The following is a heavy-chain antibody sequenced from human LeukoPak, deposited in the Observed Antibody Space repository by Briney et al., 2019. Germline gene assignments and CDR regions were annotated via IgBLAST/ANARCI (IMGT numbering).Heavy chain of an antibody. V-gene: IGHV4-39*07. CDR3: ARGRGQQLGNFDY. Sequence: SETLSLTCTVSGGSISTITYYWGWIRQPPGKGLEWIESMYHSGSTYYNPSLKSRVTMSVDTSKNQFSLKLSSVTAADTAVYYCARGRGQQLGNFDYWGQGTLVTVSS. D-gene: IGHD6-13*01. CDR2: MYHSGST. CDR1: GGSISTITYY. J-gene: IGHJ4*02.